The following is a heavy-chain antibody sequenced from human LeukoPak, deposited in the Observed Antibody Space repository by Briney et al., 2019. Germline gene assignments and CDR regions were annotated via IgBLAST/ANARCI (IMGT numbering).Heavy chain of an antibody. D-gene: IGHD3-16*02. CDR3: ARDIGYFDY. Sequence: GGSLRLSCAASGSTFSSYWMSWVRQAPGKGLEWVANIKQDGSEKYYVDSVKGRFTISRDNAKNSLYLQMNSLRAEDTAVYYCARDIGYFDYWGQGTLVTVSS. J-gene: IGHJ4*02. CDR2: IKQDGSEK. CDR1: GSTFSSYW. V-gene: IGHV3-7*03.